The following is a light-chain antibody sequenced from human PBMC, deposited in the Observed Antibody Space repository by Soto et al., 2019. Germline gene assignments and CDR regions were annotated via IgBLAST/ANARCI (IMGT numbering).Light chain of an antibody. CDR1: QSISNY. CDR3: QQANSLPLT. V-gene: IGKV1-39*01. CDR2: GAS. Sequence: IQMTQPPSSLSASGEDRLTITCRTSQSISNYLNWYQQKLGKAPKLLISGASSLQGGVPSRFSGSGSGTDFTLTISSLQPEDFATYYCQQANSLPLTFGGGTKVDIK. J-gene: IGKJ4*01.